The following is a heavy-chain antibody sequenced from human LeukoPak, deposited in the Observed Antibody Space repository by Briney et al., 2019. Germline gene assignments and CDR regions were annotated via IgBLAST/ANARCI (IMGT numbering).Heavy chain of an antibody. J-gene: IGHJ3*02. D-gene: IGHD6-19*01. CDR3: ARDRGSGWRTDTFDI. V-gene: IGHV1-2*02. CDR1: GYTFTGYY. Sequence: GASVKVSCRASGYTFTGYYMHWVRQAPGQGLEWMGWINPNSGGTNYAQKFQGRVTMTRDTSISTAYMELSRLRSDDTAVYYCARDRGSGWRTDTFDIWGQGTMVTVSS. CDR2: INPNSGGT.